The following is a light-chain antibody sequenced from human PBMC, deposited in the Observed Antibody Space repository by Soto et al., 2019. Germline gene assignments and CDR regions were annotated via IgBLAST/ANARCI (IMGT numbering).Light chain of an antibody. V-gene: IGKV3-11*01. CDR3: QQRNNWPIT. Sequence: IMLTQSAATLSLSPGEGATLSCRASQSINRYLAWYQQKPGQAPRLLIYYASSRATGIPVRFSGSGSGTDFTLTISSLEPEDFALYYCQQRNNWPITFGQGTRLEIK. CDR1: QSINRY. J-gene: IGKJ5*01. CDR2: YAS.